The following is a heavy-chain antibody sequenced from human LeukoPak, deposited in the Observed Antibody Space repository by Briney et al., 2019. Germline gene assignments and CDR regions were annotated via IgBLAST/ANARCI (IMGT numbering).Heavy chain of an antibody. CDR2: ISGSGGST. J-gene: IGHJ4*03. D-gene: IGHD6-19*01. Sequence: GGSLRLSCAASGFTFSSYAMSWVRQAPGKGLEWVSAISGSGGSTYYADSVKGRFTISRDNSKNTLYLQMNSLRAEDTAVYYCAKAHPRSYSSGWLFDYWGQGTTVTVSS. CDR1: GFTFSSYA. CDR3: AKAHPRSYSSGWLFDY. V-gene: IGHV3-23*01.